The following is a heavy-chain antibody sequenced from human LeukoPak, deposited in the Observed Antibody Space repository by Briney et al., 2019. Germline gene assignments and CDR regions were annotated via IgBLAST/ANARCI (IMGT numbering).Heavy chain of an antibody. Sequence: GGSLRLSCAASGFTFSSYWMSWVRQAPGKGLEWVSYISSSGSSIYYADSVKGRFTISRDNAENSLNLQMNSLRAEDTAVYFCAKRGVVIRVILVGFHKEAYYFDSWGQGALVTVSS. V-gene: IGHV3-48*04. CDR3: AKRGVVIRVILVGFHKEAYYFDS. CDR2: ISSSGSSI. D-gene: IGHD3-22*01. J-gene: IGHJ4*02. CDR1: GFTFSSYW.